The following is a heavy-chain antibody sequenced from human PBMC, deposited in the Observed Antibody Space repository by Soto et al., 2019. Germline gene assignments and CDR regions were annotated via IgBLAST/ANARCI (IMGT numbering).Heavy chain of an antibody. Sequence: QVQLVESGGGVVQPGRSLRLSCEASGFTFNIYGMHWVRQAPGKGLEWVALISYDGGNKYYADSVKGRFTISRDNSKNTVYLQMNSLRAEDTAVYYCARDGLYYDSSGYYDAGGIFDFWGQGTLVTVSS. CDR2: ISYDGGNK. D-gene: IGHD3-22*01. CDR1: GFTFNIYG. J-gene: IGHJ4*02. V-gene: IGHV3-30*03. CDR3: ARDGLYYDSSGYYDAGGIFDF.